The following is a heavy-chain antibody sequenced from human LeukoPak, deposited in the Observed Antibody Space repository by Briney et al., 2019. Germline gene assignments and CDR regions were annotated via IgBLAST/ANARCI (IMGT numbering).Heavy chain of an antibody. CDR3: AKEAVQRYSGYDYPDS. Sequence: GGSLRLSCAASGFTFSSYAMSWVRQAPGKGLEWVSGISDSGGSTHYADSVKGRFTISRDNSKNTLYLQMNSLRAEDTAVYYCAKEAVQRYSGYDYPDSWGQGTLVTVSS. CDR2: ISDSGGST. V-gene: IGHV3-23*01. D-gene: IGHD5-12*01. J-gene: IGHJ4*02. CDR1: GFTFSSYA.